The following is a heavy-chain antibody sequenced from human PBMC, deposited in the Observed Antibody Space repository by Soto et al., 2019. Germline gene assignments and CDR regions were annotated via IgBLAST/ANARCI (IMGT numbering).Heavy chain of an antibody. V-gene: IGHV1-18*01. J-gene: IGHJ4*02. CDR1: GYTFTSYG. D-gene: IGHD3-10*01. CDR3: AVGWFGEFVYYFDY. CDR2: ISAYNGNT. Sequence: ASVKVSCKASGYTFTSYGISWVRQAPGQGLEWMGWISAYNGNTNYAQKLQGRVTMTTDTSTSTAYMELRSLRSDDTAVYYCAVGWFGEFVYYFDYPAQRTPVTVSS.